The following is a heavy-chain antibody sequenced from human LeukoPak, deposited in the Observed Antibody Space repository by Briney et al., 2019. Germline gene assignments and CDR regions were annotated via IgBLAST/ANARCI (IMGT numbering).Heavy chain of an antibody. V-gene: IGHV3-20*04. CDR1: GFTFDDYG. J-gene: IGHJ4*02. CDR2: INWDGGST. Sequence: GGSLRLSCVDSGFTFDDYGTSWVRQLPGKGLEWVAGINWDGGSTFYADSVKGRFIISRDKAKNSLFLQMNSLRVEDTALYYCARDLSSNWYNFAYWGQGTLVTVSS. D-gene: IGHD6-13*01. CDR3: ARDLSSNWYNFAY.